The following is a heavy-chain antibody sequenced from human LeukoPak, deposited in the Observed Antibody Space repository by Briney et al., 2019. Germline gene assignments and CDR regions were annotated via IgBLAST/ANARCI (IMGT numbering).Heavy chain of an antibody. D-gene: IGHD2-15*01. CDR1: GGSTSSYY. J-gene: IGHJ6*02. Sequence: SETLSLTCTVSGGSTSSYYWSWIRQPAGKGLEWIGRIYTSGGTNYNPSLKSRVTISVDRSKNQFSLKLSSVTAADTAVYYCARGYCSGGSCYSLGGYYGMDVWGQGTTVTVSS. CDR3: ARGYCSGGSCYSLGGYYGMDV. V-gene: IGHV4-4*07. CDR2: IYTSGGT.